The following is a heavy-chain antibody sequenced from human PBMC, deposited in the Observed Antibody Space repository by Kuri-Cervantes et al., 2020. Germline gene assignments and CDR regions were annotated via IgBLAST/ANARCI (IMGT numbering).Heavy chain of an antibody. CDR2: ISSSGSTI. CDR3: ARDKGNRYYYDSSGYTYYFDY. V-gene: IGHV3-11*01. D-gene: IGHD3-22*01. J-gene: IGHJ4*02. Sequence: LSLTCAASGFTFSDYYMSWIRQAPGKGLERVSYISSSGSTIYYADSVKGRFTISRDNAKNSLYLQMNSLRAEDTAVYYCARDKGNRYYYDSSGYTYYFDYWGQGTLVTVSS. CDR1: GFTFSDYY.